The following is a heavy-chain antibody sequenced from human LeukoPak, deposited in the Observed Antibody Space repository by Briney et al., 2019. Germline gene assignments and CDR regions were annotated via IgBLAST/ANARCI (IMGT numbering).Heavy chain of an antibody. CDR2: IGTAGDT. CDR1: GFTFSSYD. CDR3: ARGALGFDY. J-gene: IGHJ4*02. V-gene: IGHV3-13*04. Sequence: GGSLRLSCAASGFTFSSYDIQWVRQATGKGLEWVSSIGTAGDTYYAGSVKGRFTLSRENAKKSSYLQMNNLGAGDTAVYYCARGALGFDYWGQGTLVTVSS.